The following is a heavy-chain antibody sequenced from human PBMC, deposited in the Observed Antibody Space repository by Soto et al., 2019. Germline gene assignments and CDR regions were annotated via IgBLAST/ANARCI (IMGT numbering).Heavy chain of an antibody. CDR2: INHSGSP. D-gene: IGHD3-3*01. Sequence: LPVGSLSTYFWTWIRQPPGKGLEWIGEINHSGSPNYSPSLRGRVTISLDTSKKQFSLNLSSVTAADTAVYFCARARFSQWSQDYYGLDVWGQGTTVTVSS. V-gene: IGHV4-34*01. J-gene: IGHJ6*02. CDR3: ARARFSQWSQDYYGLDV. CDR1: VGSLSTYF.